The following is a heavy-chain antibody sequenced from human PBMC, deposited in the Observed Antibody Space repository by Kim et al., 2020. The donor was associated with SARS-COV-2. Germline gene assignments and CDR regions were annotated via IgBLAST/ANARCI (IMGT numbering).Heavy chain of an antibody. CDR2: ISAYNCNT. Sequence: ASVKVSCKASGYTFTSYGISWVRQAPGQGLEWMGWISAYNCNTNYAQKLQGRVTITTDTSTSTAYMELRSLRSDDTAVYYCARDDGITIFGVVIYSSNPHFDYWGQGTLVTVSS. J-gene: IGHJ4*02. CDR1: GYTFTSYG. D-gene: IGHD3-3*01. CDR3: ARDDGITIFGVVIYSSNPHFDY. V-gene: IGHV1-18*01.